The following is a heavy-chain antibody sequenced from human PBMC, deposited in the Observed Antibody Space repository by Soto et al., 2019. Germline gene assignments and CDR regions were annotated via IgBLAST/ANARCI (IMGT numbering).Heavy chain of an antibody. Sequence: GGSLRLSCISSGFTFRTYTMNWVRQAPGKGLEWVSGIRGFGPYTFYAESVRGRFAISRDNAKNSLYLQMNSLTGDDTAVYYCAKSRDGYSFYFYYGMDVWGQGTTVTVSS. V-gene: IGHV3-21*01. CDR3: AKSRDGYSFYFYYGMDV. J-gene: IGHJ6*02. CDR2: IRGFGPYT. D-gene: IGHD4-4*01. CDR1: GFTFRTYT.